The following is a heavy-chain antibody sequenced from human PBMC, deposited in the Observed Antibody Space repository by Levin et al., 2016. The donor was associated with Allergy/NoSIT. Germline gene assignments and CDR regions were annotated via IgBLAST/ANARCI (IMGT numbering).Heavy chain of an antibody. Sequence: VRQAPGKGLEWVSYISSSGSTIYYADSVKGRFTISRDNAKNSLYLRMNSLRAEDTAVYYCARDLGGYDPWYFDLWGRGTLVTVSS. CDR2: ISSSGSTI. V-gene: IGHV3-48*03. CDR3: ARDLGGYDPWYFDL. J-gene: IGHJ2*01. D-gene: IGHD3-3*01.